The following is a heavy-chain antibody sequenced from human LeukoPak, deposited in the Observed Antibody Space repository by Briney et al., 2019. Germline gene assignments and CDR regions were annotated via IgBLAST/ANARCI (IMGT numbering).Heavy chain of an antibody. Sequence: PSETLSLTCSVSGGSISSGSYYWSWLRQPAGKGLEWIGRIYTSGNTNYNPSLKSRVTILVDTSKNQFSLKLNSVTAADTAVYYCATTIYYDGSGAYHFDYWGQGTLVTVSS. CDR2: IYTSGNT. J-gene: IGHJ4*02. D-gene: IGHD3-22*01. CDR1: GGSISSGSYY. CDR3: ATTIYYDGSGAYHFDY. V-gene: IGHV4-61*02.